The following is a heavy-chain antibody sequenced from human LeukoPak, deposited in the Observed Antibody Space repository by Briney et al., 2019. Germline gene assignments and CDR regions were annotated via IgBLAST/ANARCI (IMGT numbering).Heavy chain of an antibody. J-gene: IGHJ4*02. V-gene: IGHV1-2*02. Sequence: GASVKVSCKASGGTFSSYAINWVRQAPGQGLEWMGWINPNSGGTNYAQKFQGRVTMTRDTSISTAYMELSRLRSDDTAVYYCAREGFDYWGQGTLVTVSS. CDR2: INPNSGGT. CDR3: AREGFDY. CDR1: GGTFSSYA.